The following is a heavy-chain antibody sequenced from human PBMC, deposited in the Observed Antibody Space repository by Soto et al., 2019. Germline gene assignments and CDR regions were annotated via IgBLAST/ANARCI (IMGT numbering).Heavy chain of an antibody. Sequence: QVQLVQSGAEVKKPGSSVKVSCKASGGTFSSYTISWVRQAPGQGLEWMGRIIPILGIANYAQKFQGRVTITADKSTSTAYLELSSLRSEDTAVYYCAGGSRDGFLDPWGQGTLVTVSS. D-gene: IGHD3-10*01. CDR3: AGGSRDGFLDP. CDR1: GGTFSSYT. V-gene: IGHV1-69*02. J-gene: IGHJ5*02. CDR2: IIPILGIA.